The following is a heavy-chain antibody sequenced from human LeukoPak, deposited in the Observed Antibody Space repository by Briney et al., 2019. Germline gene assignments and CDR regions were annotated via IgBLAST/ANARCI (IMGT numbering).Heavy chain of an antibody. J-gene: IGHJ4*02. V-gene: IGHV5-10-1*01. CDR1: GYSFTSYW. D-gene: IGHD3-22*01. CDR2: IDPSDSYT. CDR3: ATPRDDSSGYYGR. Sequence: GESLKISCKGSGYSFTSYWISWVRQMPGKGLEWMGRIDPSDSYTNYSPSFQGHVTISADKSISTAYLQWSSLEASDTAMYCCATPRDDSSGYYGRWGQGTLVTVSS.